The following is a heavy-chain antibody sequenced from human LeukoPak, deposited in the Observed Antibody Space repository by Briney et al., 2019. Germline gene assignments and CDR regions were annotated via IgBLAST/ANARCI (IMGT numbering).Heavy chain of an antibody. CDR1: GVSIRSNY. CDR3: ARSLIVATRYSYGH. V-gene: IGHV4-59*01. J-gene: IGHJ4*02. CDR2: IYSSGST. D-gene: IGHD5-12*01. Sequence: TETLWLTGTVRGVSIRSNYWRWLRQQQGKGLEWVGYIYSSGSTDYNPSLKSRVTISVDTSKNQFSLKLSSVTAADTAVYYCARSLIVATRYSYGHWGQGTLVTVSS.